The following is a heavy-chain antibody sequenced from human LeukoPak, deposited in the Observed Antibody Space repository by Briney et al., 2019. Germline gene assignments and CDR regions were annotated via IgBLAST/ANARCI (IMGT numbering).Heavy chain of an antibody. J-gene: IGHJ4*02. Sequence: PSETLSLTCTVSGGSISSGGYYWSWIRQHPGKGLEWIGYIYYSGSTYYNPSLKSRVTISVDTPKNQFSLKLSSVTAADTAVYYCARNRDGYNEIFDYWGQGTLVTVSS. CDR3: ARNRDGYNEIFDY. D-gene: IGHD5-24*01. V-gene: IGHV4-31*03. CDR2: IYYSGST. CDR1: GGSISSGGYY.